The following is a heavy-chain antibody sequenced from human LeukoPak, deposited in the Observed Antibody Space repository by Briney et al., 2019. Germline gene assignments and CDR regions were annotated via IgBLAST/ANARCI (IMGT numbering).Heavy chain of an antibody. J-gene: IGHJ3*02. CDR1: GYTFTSYG. CDR2: ISAYNGNT. D-gene: IGHD2-15*01. Sequence: ASVKVSCKASGYTFTSYGISWVRQAPGQGLEWMGWISAYNGNTNYAQKLQGRVTMTTDTSTSTAYMELRSLRSDDTAVYYCARSLRVLGHCSGGSCYPGNLDAFDIWGQGTMVTVSS. V-gene: IGHV1-18*01. CDR3: ARSLRVLGHCSGGSCYPGNLDAFDI.